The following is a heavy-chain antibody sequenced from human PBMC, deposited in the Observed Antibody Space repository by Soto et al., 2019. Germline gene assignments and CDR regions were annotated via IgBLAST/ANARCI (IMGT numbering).Heavy chain of an antibody. CDR1: GYTFTSYD. Sequence: ASVKVSCKASGYTFTSYDINWVRQATGQGLEWMGWMNPNSGNTGYAQKFQGRVTMTRNTSISTAYMELSSLRSEDKAVYYCARGHRQEQYSSSSLYFQHWGQGTLVTVSS. CDR2: MNPNSGNT. V-gene: IGHV1-8*01. J-gene: IGHJ1*01. D-gene: IGHD6-6*01. CDR3: ARGHRQEQYSSSSLYFQH.